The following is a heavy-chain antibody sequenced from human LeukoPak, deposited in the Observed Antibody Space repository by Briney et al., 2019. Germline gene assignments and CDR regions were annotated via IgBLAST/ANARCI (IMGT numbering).Heavy chain of an antibody. V-gene: IGHV4-30-4*01. CDR2: IYYSGST. D-gene: IGHD5-12*01. J-gene: IGHJ6*02. Sequence: PSQTLSLTCTVSGGSISSGDYYWSWIRQPPGKGLEWIGYIYYSGSTYYNPSLKSRVTISVDTSKNQFSLKLSSVTAADTAVYYCARGRGVYYYYGMDVWGQGTTVTVSS. CDR3: ARGRGVYYYYGMDV. CDR1: GGSISSGDYY.